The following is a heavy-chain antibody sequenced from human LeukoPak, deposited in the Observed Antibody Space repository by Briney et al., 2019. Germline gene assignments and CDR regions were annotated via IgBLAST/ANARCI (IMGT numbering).Heavy chain of an antibody. CDR2: IYTSGST. Sequence: SQTLSLTCTVSGGSISSGSYYWSWIRQPAGKGLEWIGRIYTSGSTNYNPSLKSRVTISVDTSKNQFSLKLSSVTAADTAVYHCARGWGATGDDAFDIWGQGTMVTVSS. V-gene: IGHV4-61*02. J-gene: IGHJ3*02. CDR3: ARGWGATGDDAFDI. CDR1: GGSISSGSYY. D-gene: IGHD1-26*01.